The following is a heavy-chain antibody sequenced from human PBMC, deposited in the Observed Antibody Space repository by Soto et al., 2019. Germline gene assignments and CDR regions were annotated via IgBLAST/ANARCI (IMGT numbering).Heavy chain of an antibody. D-gene: IGHD3-22*01. J-gene: IGHJ5*02. CDR3: ATHSSDISWFDP. CDR1: GGSISSDDYY. CDR2: IYNSGST. Sequence: SETLSLTCTVSGGSISSDDYYCSWIRQPPGKGLEWIGYIYNSGSTYYNPSLKSRVTISVDTSKNHFSLKLSSVTAADTAVYYCATHSSDISWFDPLVQGALVTVPS. V-gene: IGHV4-30-4*01.